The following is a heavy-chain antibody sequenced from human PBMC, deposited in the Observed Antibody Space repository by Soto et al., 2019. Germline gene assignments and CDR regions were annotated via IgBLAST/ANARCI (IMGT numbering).Heavy chain of an antibody. V-gene: IGHV1-69*01. Sequence: QVQLVQSGAEVKKPGSSVKVSCKASGGTFSSYAISWVRQAPGQGLEWMGGIIPIFGTANYAQKFQGRVTITADESTSTAYMELSSLGSEDTAVDYCARDSPCSSTSCYFISFEPWGQGSLVTVSS. CDR2: IIPIFGTA. D-gene: IGHD2-2*01. CDR3: ARDSPCSSTSCYFISFEP. CDR1: GGTFSSYA. J-gene: IGHJ5*02.